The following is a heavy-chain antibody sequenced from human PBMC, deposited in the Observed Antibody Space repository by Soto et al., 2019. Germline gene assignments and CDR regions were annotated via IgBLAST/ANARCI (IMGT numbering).Heavy chain of an antibody. CDR3: ARDSRTPSGGMDV. V-gene: IGHV4-30-4*01. J-gene: IGHJ6*02. Sequence: QVQLQESGPGLVKPSQTLSLTCTVSGGSISSGDYHLTWIRQFPGKGLEWIGGIYYSASTYYNPALVSRITISLDTSKNQFSLKLTSVTAADTAVYYCARDSRTPSGGMDVWGQGTTVTVSS. CDR2: IYYSAST. CDR1: GGSISSGDYH.